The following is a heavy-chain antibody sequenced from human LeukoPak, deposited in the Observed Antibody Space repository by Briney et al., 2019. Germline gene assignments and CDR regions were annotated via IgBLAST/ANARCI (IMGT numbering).Heavy chain of an antibody. CDR1: GFTFSSYS. CDR2: ISSSSSYI. D-gene: IGHD3-3*01. J-gene: IGHJ4*02. V-gene: IGHV3-21*01. CDR3: ARDPDFWSGYYHIDY. Sequence: PGGSLRLSCAASGFTFSSYSMNWVRQAPGKGLEWVSSISSSSSYIYYADSVKGRSTISRDNAKNSLYLQMNSLRAEDTAVYYCARDPDFWSGYYHIDYWGQGTLVTVSS.